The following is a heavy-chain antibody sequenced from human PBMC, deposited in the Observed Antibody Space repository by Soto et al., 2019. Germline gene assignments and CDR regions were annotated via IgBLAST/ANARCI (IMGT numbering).Heavy chain of an antibody. Sequence: GASVKVSCKASGYTFTSYAMHWVRQAPGQRLEWMGWINAGNGNTKYSQKFQGRVTITRDTSASTAYMELSSLRSEDTAVYYCARDRFPYCGGDCYPDYWGQGPLVTVSS. J-gene: IGHJ4*02. CDR1: GYTFTSYA. CDR2: INAGNGNT. D-gene: IGHD2-21*02. V-gene: IGHV1-3*01. CDR3: ARDRFPYCGGDCYPDY.